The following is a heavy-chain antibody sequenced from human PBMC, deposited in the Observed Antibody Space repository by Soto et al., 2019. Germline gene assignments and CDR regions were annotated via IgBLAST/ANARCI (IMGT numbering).Heavy chain of an antibody. CDR2: IWYDGSNK. Sequence: GSLRLSCAASGFTFSSYGMHWVRQAPGKGLEWVAVIWYDGSNKYYADSVKGRFTISRDNSKNTLYLQMNSLRAEDTAVYYCAREPHDILTGYLYYYYGMDFWGQGTTVTVSS. CDR1: GFTFSSYG. J-gene: IGHJ6*02. D-gene: IGHD3-9*01. CDR3: AREPHDILTGYLYYYYGMDF. V-gene: IGHV3-33*01.